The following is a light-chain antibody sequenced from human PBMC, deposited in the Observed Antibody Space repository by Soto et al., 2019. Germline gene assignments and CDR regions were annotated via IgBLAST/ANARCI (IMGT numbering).Light chain of an antibody. J-gene: IGLJ3*02. V-gene: IGLV2-23*01. CDR2: EGS. CDR3: CSYAGGSAWV. Sequence: QSVLTQPASVSGSPGQSITISCTGTSSAVGNYNLVSWYQQHPGKAPKLMIYEGSKRPSGVSTRFSGAKSGNTASLTISGLQAEDEADYYCCSYAGGSAWVFGGGPKVTVL. CDR1: SSAVGNYNL.